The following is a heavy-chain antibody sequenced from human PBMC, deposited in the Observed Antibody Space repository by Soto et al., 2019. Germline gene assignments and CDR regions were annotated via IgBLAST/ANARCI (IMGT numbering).Heavy chain of an antibody. CDR2: INHSGST. Sequence: PSETLSLTCAVYGGSFSGYYWSWIRQPPGKGLEWIGEINHSGSTNYNPSLKSRVTISVDTSKNQFSLKLSSVTAADTAVYYCARVEIRESSETIEYWGQGTLVTVSS. CDR1: GGSFSGYY. V-gene: IGHV4-34*01. CDR3: ARVEIRESSETIEY. D-gene: IGHD1-26*01. J-gene: IGHJ4*02.